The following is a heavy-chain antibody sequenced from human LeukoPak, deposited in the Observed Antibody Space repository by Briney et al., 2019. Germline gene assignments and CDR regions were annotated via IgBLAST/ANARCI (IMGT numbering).Heavy chain of an antibody. J-gene: IGHJ4*02. CDR1: GGSMSSSSHY. V-gene: IGHV4-39*01. CDR2: LDYGGRT. Sequence: SETLSLTCSVSGGSMSSSSHYWGWARQHPGKELQWIARLDYGGRTFNTPSLESRLTMSIDTSYNQFSRRMSSVTAADTAVYYCARLAACTRSYDYWGQGSLVTVSS. D-gene: IGHD6-25*01. CDR3: ARLAACTRSYDY.